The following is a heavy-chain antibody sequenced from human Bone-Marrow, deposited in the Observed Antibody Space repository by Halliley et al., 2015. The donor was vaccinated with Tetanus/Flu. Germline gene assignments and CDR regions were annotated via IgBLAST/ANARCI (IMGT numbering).Heavy chain of an antibody. D-gene: IGHD1-26*01. CDR3: ARAGRVVGATSGFDS. V-gene: IGHV4-59*01. CDR2: IYSTGSP. Sequence: WVGYIYSTGSPDYNPPLRGRVTISADTSKNQFSLKVNSLTAADTAVYYCARAGRVVGATSGFDSWGHGTLVTVSS. J-gene: IGHJ4*01.